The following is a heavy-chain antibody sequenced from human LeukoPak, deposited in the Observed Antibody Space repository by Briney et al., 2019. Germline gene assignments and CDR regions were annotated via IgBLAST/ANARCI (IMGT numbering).Heavy chain of an antibody. CDR2: ISWNSGSI. J-gene: IGHJ4*02. D-gene: IGHD6-13*01. CDR1: GFTFDDYA. V-gene: IGHV3-9*01. CDR3: AKVGGIAAAVDYFDY. Sequence: GGSLRLSCAASGFTFDDYAMHWVRQAPGKGLEWVSGISWNSGSIGYADSVKGRFTISRDNSKNTLYLQMNSLRAEDTAVYYCAKVGGIAAAVDYFDYWGQGTLVTVSS.